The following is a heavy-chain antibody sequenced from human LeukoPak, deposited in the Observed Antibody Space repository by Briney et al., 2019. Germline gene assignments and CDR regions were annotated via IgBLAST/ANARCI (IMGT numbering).Heavy chain of an antibody. Sequence: GGSLRLSCAASGFTFSSYEMNWGRQAPGMGREWLSYISSSGSTIYYADSVKGRFTISRDNANNSLYLQMNGLRAEDTALYYCARASGSYNPFDYWGQGTLVTVSS. J-gene: IGHJ4*02. D-gene: IGHD1-26*01. CDR2: ISSSGSTI. CDR1: GFTFSSYE. CDR3: ARASGSYNPFDY. V-gene: IGHV3-48*03.